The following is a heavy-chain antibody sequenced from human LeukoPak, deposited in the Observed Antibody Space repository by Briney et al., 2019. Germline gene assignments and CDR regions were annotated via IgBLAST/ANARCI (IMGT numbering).Heavy chain of an antibody. V-gene: IGHV4-38-2*02. J-gene: IGHJ4*02. D-gene: IGHD3-16*02. Sequence: SETLSLTCTVSGYSISSGYYWGWIRQPPGKGLEWIGSIYHSGSTYYNPSLKSRVTISVDTSKSQFSLKLSSVTAADTAVYYCARTYDYVWGSYPNFDYWGQGTLVTVSS. CDR2: IYHSGST. CDR1: GYSISSGYY. CDR3: ARTYDYVWGSYPNFDY.